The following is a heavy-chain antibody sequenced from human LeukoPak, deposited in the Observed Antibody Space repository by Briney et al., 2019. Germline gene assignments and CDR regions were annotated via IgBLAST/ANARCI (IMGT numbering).Heavy chain of an antibody. D-gene: IGHD4-17*01. CDR1: GGSFSGYY. Sequence: PSETLSVTCAVYGGSFSGYYWSWIRQPPGKGLEWIGEINHSGSTNYNPSLKSRVTISVDTSKNQFSLKLSSVTAADTAVYYCARSTTVTTAPVDYWGQGTLVAVSS. CDR2: INHSGST. J-gene: IGHJ4*02. V-gene: IGHV4-34*01. CDR3: ARSTTVTTAPVDY.